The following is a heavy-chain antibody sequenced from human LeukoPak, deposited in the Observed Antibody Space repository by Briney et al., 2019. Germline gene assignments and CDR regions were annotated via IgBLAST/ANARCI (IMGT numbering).Heavy chain of an antibody. V-gene: IGHV3-66*01. CDR2: ISSGGST. D-gene: IGHD6-6*01. CDR3: ARDPPAVAANTYG. Sequence: GGSLRLSCAAPGVTVGNNYMNCVRQAPGKGLEWGSLISSGGSTHYADSVKGRFTISRDNSKNTLYLQMNSLRVDDTAVYYCARDPPAVAANTYGWGQGTLVTVSS. J-gene: IGHJ4*02. CDR1: GVTVGNNY.